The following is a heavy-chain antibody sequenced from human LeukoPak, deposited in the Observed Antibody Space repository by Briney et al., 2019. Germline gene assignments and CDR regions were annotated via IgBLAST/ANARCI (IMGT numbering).Heavy chain of an antibody. J-gene: IGHJ3*02. Sequence: SETLSLTCTVSGGSISSYYWSWIRQPPGKGLEWVGYIYYSGSTNYNPSLKSRVTISLDTSKNQFSLKLSSVTAADTAVYYCARLPGFRDAFDIWGQGTMVTVSS. CDR3: ARLPGFRDAFDI. V-gene: IGHV4-59*08. CDR1: GGSISSYY. CDR2: IYYSGST.